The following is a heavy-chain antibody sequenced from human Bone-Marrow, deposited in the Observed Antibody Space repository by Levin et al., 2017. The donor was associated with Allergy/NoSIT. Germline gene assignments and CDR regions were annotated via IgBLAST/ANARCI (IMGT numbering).Heavy chain of an antibody. CDR2: IYYSGSS. CDR3: ARLADYVWGSFRTDFDY. D-gene: IGHD3-16*02. Sequence: SQTLSLTCTVSGVSVSNTRYYWAWIRQPPGKRLEWIGTIYYSGSSDYNPSLKSRVTMSLETSTNQFSLNLKSVTAADTAVYYCARLADYVWGSFRTDFDYWGQGTRVSVSS. CDR1: GVSVSNTRYY. V-gene: IGHV4-39*01. J-gene: IGHJ4*02.